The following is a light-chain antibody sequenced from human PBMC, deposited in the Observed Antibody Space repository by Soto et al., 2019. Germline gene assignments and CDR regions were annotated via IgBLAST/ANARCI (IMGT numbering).Light chain of an antibody. CDR1: SSDVGSYNL. J-gene: IGLJ3*02. Sequence: QSALTQPASVSGSPGQSITISCTGTSSDVGSYNLVSWYQQHPGKAPKLMIYEDTKRPSGVSNRFSGSQSGNTASLTISGLQAEDEADYFCCSYATTHTWMFGGGTKLTVL. CDR3: CSYATTHTWM. CDR2: EDT. V-gene: IGLV2-23*01.